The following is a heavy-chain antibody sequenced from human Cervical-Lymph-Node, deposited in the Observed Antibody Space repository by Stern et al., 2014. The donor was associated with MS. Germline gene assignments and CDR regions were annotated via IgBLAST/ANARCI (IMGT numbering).Heavy chain of an antibody. D-gene: IGHD5-12*01. CDR1: GFTFSSYA. J-gene: IGHJ4*02. V-gene: IGHV3-23*04. Sequence: EVQLEESGGGLVQPGGSLRLSCAASGFTFSSYAMSWVRQAPGKGLEWVTAISGSGGSTYYADSVKGRFTISRDNSKNTLYLQMTSLRAEDTAVYYCANNIVATQDFDYWGQGTLVTVSS. CDR2: ISGSGGST. CDR3: ANNIVATQDFDY.